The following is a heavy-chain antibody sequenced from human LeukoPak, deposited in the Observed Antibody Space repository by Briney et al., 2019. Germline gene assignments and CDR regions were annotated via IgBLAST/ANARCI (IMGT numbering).Heavy chain of an antibody. CDR3: ARRRWIGAFDY. CDR2: IYYSGST. J-gene: IGHJ4*02. D-gene: IGHD3-3*01. CDR1: GGSISSSSYY. V-gene: IGHV4-39*01. Sequence: PSETLSLTCTVSGGSISSSSYYWGWTRQPPGKGLEWIGSIYYSGSTYYNPSLKSRVTISVDTSKNQFSLKLSSVTAADTAVFYCARRRWIGAFDYWGQGTLVTVSS.